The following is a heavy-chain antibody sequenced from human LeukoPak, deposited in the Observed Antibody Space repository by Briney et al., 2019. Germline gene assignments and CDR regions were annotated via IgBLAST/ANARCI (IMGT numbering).Heavy chain of an antibody. CDR3: AKEVTMILDY. V-gene: IGHV3-53*01. D-gene: IGHD3-22*01. CDR1: GFTVSSNY. CDR2: IYSGGST. J-gene: IGHJ4*02. Sequence: GGSLRLSCAASGFTVSSNYMSWVRQAPGKGLEWVSVIYSGGSTYYADSVKGRFAISRDNSKNTLYLQMNSLRAEDTAVYYCAKEVTMILDYWGQGTLVTVSS.